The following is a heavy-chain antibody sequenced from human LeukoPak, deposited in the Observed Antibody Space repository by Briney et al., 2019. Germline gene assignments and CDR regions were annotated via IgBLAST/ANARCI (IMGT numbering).Heavy chain of an antibody. V-gene: IGHV1-69*13. J-gene: IGHJ4*02. Sequence: ASVKVSCKASGGTFSSYAISWVRQAPGQGLEWMGGIIPIFGTANYAQKFQSRVTITADESTSTAYVELSSLRSEDTAVYYCARGGYSYGSIDYWGQGTLVTVSS. CDR1: GGTFSSYA. D-gene: IGHD5-18*01. CDR3: ARGGYSYGSIDY. CDR2: IIPIFGTA.